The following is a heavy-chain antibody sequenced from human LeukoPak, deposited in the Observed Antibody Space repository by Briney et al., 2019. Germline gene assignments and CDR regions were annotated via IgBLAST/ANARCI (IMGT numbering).Heavy chain of an antibody. CDR2: IGTTGGSA. D-gene: IGHD3/OR15-3a*01. J-gene: IGHJ4*02. CDR1: GFTFSTYA. CDR3: AKQGSDFWTYFDS. V-gene: IGHV3-23*01. Sequence: GGSLRLSCAASGFTFSTYAMNWVRQAPGKGLEWVSGIGTTGGSAYYADSVKGRFTISRDNSKNTLTLQMNSLRAEDTAVYYCAKQGSDFWTYFDSWGQGTLVTVTS.